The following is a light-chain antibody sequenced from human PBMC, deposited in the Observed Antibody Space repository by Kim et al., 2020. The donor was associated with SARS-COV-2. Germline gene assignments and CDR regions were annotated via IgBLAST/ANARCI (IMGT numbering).Light chain of an antibody. J-gene: IGKJ1*01. CDR2: GTS. V-gene: IGKV3-20*01. Sequence: EIVLTQSPGIVSLSPGERVTLSCRASRSVSNSYLAWYQQKPGQAPRLLINGTSSRATGIPDRLGGSGSETDFTLTISRLEPEDFAVYYCHQYGNSPQTFGQGTKVDIK. CDR1: RSVSNSY. CDR3: HQYGNSPQT.